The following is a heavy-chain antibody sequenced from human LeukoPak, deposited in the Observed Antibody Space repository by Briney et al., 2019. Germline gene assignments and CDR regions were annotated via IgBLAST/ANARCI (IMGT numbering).Heavy chain of an antibody. CDR2: INTNTGNP. Sequence: ASVKVSCKASGYTFTGYYMHCVRQAPGQGLEWMGWINTNTGNPTYAQGFTGRFVFSLDTSVSTAYLQISSLKAEDTAVYYCARAASYSSSSYYFDYWGQGTLVTVSS. D-gene: IGHD6-6*01. J-gene: IGHJ4*02. V-gene: IGHV7-4-1*02. CDR1: GYTFTGYY. CDR3: ARAASYSSSSYYFDY.